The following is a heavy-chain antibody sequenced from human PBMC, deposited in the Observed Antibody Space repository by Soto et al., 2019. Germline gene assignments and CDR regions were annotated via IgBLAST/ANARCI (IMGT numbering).Heavy chain of an antibody. CDR3: ARDREGYSYGSGIYYYYYGMDV. J-gene: IGHJ6*02. D-gene: IGHD5-18*01. CDR2: IYYSGST. CDR1: GASISSYY. V-gene: IGHV4-59*01. Sequence: PXESLSLSCAVPGASISSYYWSWIRQPAGKGLEWIGYIYYSGSTNYNPSLKSRVTISVDTSKNQFSLKLSSVTDADTAVYYCARDREGYSYGSGIYYYYYGMDVWGQGTKVTVSS.